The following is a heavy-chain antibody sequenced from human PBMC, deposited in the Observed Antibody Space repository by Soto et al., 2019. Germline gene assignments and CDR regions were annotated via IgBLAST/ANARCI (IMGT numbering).Heavy chain of an antibody. V-gene: IGHV1-2*02. CDR2: INPNSVGT. Sequence: CKASGYTFTGYYIHWVRQAPGQGLEWMGWINPNSVGTNYAQKFQGRVTMTSDTSINTAYMELNGLRSDDTAVYFCARASSLDYWGQGTQVTVSS. CDR3: ARASSLDY. J-gene: IGHJ4*02. CDR1: GYTFTGYY. D-gene: IGHD3-16*01.